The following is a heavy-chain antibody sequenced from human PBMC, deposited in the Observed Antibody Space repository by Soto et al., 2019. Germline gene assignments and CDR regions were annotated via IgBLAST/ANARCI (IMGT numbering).Heavy chain of an antibody. CDR3: AREVQVHTPAFVY. CDR2: ISPMFGAA. J-gene: IGHJ4*02. V-gene: IGHV1-69*19. CDR1: GGTFNTYA. D-gene: IGHD3-10*01. Sequence: QVQLVQSGAEMKKPGSSVKVSCQSSGGTFNTYAMNWVRQALGQGPEWMGDISPMFGAANYAPKFQGRVTSTADESTGTSYMQLSSLTSEDTALYFCAREVQVHTPAFVYWGQGTLVTVSS.